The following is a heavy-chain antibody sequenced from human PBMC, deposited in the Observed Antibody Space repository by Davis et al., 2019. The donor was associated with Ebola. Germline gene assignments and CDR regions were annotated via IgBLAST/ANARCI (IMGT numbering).Heavy chain of an antibody. V-gene: IGHV3-30-3*01. J-gene: IGHJ4*02. D-gene: IGHD3-9*01. CDR1: GFIFSNFA. Sequence: PGGSLRLSCAASGFIFSNFAIHWVRQAPGKGLEWVALISYDGSNKYYVDSVKGRFTISRDNSKNTLNLQMNSLRAEDTAVYYCAREDGYDAFDIWGQGTLVTVSS. CDR3: AREDGYDAFDI. CDR2: ISYDGSNK.